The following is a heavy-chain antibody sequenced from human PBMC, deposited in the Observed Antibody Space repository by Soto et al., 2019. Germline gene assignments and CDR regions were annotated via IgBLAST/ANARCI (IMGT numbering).Heavy chain of an antibody. CDR1: GFTFSSYA. CDR3: AGGRYSYGPYYYGMDV. J-gene: IGHJ6*02. D-gene: IGHD5-18*01. V-gene: IGHV3-23*01. CDR2: ISGSGGST. Sequence: GGSLRLSCAASGFTFSSYAMSWVRQAPGKGLEWVSAISGSGGSTYYADSVKGRFTISRDNSKNTLYLQMNSLRAEDTAVYYCAGGRYSYGPYYYGMDVWGQGTTVTVSS.